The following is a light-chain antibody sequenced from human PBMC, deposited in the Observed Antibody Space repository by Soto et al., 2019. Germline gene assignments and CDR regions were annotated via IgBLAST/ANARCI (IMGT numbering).Light chain of an antibody. CDR3: CSYGGYYNYV. J-gene: IGLJ1*01. V-gene: IGLV2-11*01. CDR2: DVT. Sequence: QSALTQPRSVSGSPGQSVTVSCTGSSSNIGIYDFVSWFQQHPGEVPKLIIYDVTKRASGVPDRFSGHKSGNTAFLTISGLQSDDEADYFCCSYGGYYNYVFGTATKVTV. CDR1: SSNIGIYDF.